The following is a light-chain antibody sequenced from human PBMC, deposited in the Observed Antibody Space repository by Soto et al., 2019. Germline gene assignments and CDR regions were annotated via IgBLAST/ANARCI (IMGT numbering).Light chain of an antibody. CDR2: GAS. Sequence: EIVMTQSPATLSVSPGERATLSCRASQSVSSNLAWYQQNPGQAPRLLIYGASTRATGIPARFSGSGSGTEFTLTISSLQSEDFAVYYCQQYNNWPLWTFGQGTNVDIK. CDR1: QSVSSN. CDR3: QQYNNWPLWT. V-gene: IGKV3-15*01. J-gene: IGKJ1*01.